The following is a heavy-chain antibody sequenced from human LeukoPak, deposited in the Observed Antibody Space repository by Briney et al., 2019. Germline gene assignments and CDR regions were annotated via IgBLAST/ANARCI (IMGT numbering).Heavy chain of an antibody. CDR1: GYTFTRCA. V-gene: IGHV1-3*01. CDR2: VHADSGNT. Sequence: GASVNVSCKPSGYTFTRCAVHWVRQAPGQRLEWMGWVHADSGNTKYSQKLQGRVTIARDTSASTIYMELSSLRFEDTAVYFCTIGLAGDWDAFDIWGLGTMVTVSS. D-gene: IGHD6-19*01. CDR3: TIGLAGDWDAFDI. J-gene: IGHJ3*02.